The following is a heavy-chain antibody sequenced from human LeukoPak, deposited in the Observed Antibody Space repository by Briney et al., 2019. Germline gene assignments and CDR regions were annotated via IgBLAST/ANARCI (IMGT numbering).Heavy chain of an antibody. V-gene: IGHV1-69*05. CDR1: GGTFSSYT. D-gene: IGHD2-15*01. Sequence: SVKVSCKASGGTFSSYTISWVRQAPGQGLEWMGRIIPIFGTANYAQKFQGRVTITTDESTSTAYMELSSLRSEDTAVYYCARDSLGYCSGGSCYSGAFDIWGQGTMVTVSS. J-gene: IGHJ3*02. CDR3: ARDSLGYCSGGSCYSGAFDI. CDR2: IIPIFGTA.